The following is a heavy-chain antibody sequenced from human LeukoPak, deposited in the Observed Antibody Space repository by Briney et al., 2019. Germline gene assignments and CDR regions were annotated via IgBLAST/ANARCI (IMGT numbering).Heavy chain of an antibody. Sequence: GGSLRLSCAASGFTFSSYSMNWVRQAPGKGLEWISSISSSSTYIYYADSVKGRFTISRDNAKNSLYLQMNSLGAEDTAVYYCARETRKTFDYWGQGTLVTVSS. CDR1: GFTFSSYS. D-gene: IGHD1-14*01. CDR3: ARETRKTFDY. CDR2: ISSSSTYI. V-gene: IGHV3-21*01. J-gene: IGHJ4*02.